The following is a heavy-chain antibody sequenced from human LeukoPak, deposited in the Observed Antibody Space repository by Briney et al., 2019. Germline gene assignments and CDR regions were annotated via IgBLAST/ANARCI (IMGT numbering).Heavy chain of an antibody. J-gene: IGHJ4*02. CDR1: GGSIRGGDYY. CDR2: IYYSGST. V-gene: IGHV4-30-4*01. CDR3: GRYDHPVITPIDS. D-gene: IGHD3-3*01. Sequence: SETLSLTCTLPGGSIRGGDYYWSWIRQPPGKGLEWIGYIYYSGSTYYNPSLKSRVTISVDTSTNQFSLKLSSVTAADTAVYFSGRYDHPVITPIDSWGQGTLVTVSS.